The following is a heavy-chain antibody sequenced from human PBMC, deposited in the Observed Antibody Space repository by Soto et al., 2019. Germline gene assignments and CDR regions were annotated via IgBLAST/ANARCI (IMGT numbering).Heavy chain of an antibody. CDR2: TNANLGTG. D-gene: IGHD5-18*01. CDR3: ARRDSRGYFRYFDN. J-gene: IGHJ4*02. Sequence: QVQLVQSGAEVKKPGSSVKVSCKASGGSFSSYPISWVRQAPGQGLEWMGGTNANLGTGNYAQKFQGRLTITTDISTTTAYMEQSALRSEDTAVYYCARRDSRGYFRYFDNWGQGTLVTVSS. V-gene: IGHV1-69*06. CDR1: GGSFSSYP.